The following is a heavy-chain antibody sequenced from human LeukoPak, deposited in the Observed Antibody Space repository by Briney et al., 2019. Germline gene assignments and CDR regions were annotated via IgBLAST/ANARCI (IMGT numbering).Heavy chain of an antibody. CDR2: IYPGDSDT. CDR3: ALGMYSSAQRFDD. CDR1: GYSFTRYW. Sequence: GESLKISCKGSGYSFTRYWIGWVRQMPGKGLEWMGIIYPGDSDTRYTPSLQGQVTISADKSISTAYLQWSSLKASDTAMYFCALGMYSSAQRFDDWGQGTLVTVSS. D-gene: IGHD3-22*01. V-gene: IGHV5-51*01. J-gene: IGHJ4*02.